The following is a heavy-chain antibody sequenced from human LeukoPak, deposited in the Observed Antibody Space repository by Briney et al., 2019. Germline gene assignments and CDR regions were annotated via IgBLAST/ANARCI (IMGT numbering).Heavy chain of an antibody. Sequence: GGSLRLSCAVSGLRFGSFWMSWVRQAPGKGLEWGANINQDGSGKDFVYSVRGRFTISRDNSKNSLHLQMNTLRAEDTAVYYCARERDGRFFDYWGQGTLVTVSS. V-gene: IGHV3-7*01. CDR3: ARERDGRFFDY. J-gene: IGHJ4*02. CDR2: INQDGSGK. D-gene: IGHD5-24*01. CDR1: GLRFGSFW.